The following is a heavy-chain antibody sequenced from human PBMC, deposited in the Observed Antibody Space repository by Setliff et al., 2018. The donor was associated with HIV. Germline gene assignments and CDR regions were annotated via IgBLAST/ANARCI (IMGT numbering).Heavy chain of an antibody. D-gene: IGHD6-6*01. CDR3: ARLSSYRSSSYYFDY. Sequence: KPSETLSLTCSVSGDSISDTTYYWGWIRQPPGKRLEWIGNIYHSGSTLYKPSLKSRVTMSVDTSKNQFSLKLNSVTAADTAVYHCARLSSYRSSSYYFDYWGQGALVTVSS. CDR1: GDSISDTTYY. J-gene: IGHJ4*02. V-gene: IGHV4-39*01. CDR2: IYHSGST.